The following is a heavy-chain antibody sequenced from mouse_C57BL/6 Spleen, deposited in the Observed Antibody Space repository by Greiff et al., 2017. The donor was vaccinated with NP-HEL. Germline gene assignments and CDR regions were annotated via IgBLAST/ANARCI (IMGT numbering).Heavy chain of an antibody. J-gene: IGHJ1*03. CDR1: GYTFTDYN. V-gene: IGHV1-18*01. CDR2: INPNNGGT. CDR3: ARRNITTVVATRNWYFDV. D-gene: IGHD1-1*01. Sequence: VQLQQSGPELVKPGASVKIPCKASGYTFTDYNMDWVKQSHGKSLEWIGDINPNNGGTIYNQKFKGKATLTVDKSSSTAYMELRSLTSEDTAVYYCARRNITTVVATRNWYFDVWGTGTTVTVSS.